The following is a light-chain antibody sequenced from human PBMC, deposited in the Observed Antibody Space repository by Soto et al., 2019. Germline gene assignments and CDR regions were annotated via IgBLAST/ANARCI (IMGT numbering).Light chain of an antibody. CDR3: QQGYSDPWT. J-gene: IGKJ1*01. CDR1: QYISHY. Sequence: DIQMTQSPSSLSASVGDRVIIXXRASQYISHYLNWYQRKPGQAPKIXISAASSLGRGVPSRFSGSGSGTDFTLTVSSLQPEDFATYYCQQGYSDPWTFGQGTKMDIK. V-gene: IGKV1-39*01. CDR2: AAS.